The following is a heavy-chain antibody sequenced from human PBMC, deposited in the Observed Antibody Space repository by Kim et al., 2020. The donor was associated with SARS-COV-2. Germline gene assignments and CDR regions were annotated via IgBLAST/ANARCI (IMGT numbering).Heavy chain of an antibody. V-gene: IGHV7-4-1*02. Sequence: ASVKVSCKASGYTFTSYAMNWVRQAPGQGLEWMGWINTNTGNPTYAQGFTGRFVFSLDTSVSTAYLQISSLKAEDTAVYYCAREGSGWYYYGMDVWGQGTTVTVSS. CDR2: INTNTGNP. J-gene: IGHJ6*02. D-gene: IGHD6-19*01. CDR3: AREGSGWYYYGMDV. CDR1: GYTFTSYA.